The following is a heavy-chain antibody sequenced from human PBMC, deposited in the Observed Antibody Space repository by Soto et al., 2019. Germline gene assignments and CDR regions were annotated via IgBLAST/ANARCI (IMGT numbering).Heavy chain of an antibody. V-gene: IGHV3-48*02. Sequence: EVQLVESGGGLVQPGGSLRLSCAASGFTFSSYSMNWVRQAPGKGLEWVSYISSSSSTIYYADSVKGRFTISRDNAKNSMYLQMNSLRDEDTAVYYCARDQYYYDSSRYHQLDYWGQGTLVTVSS. D-gene: IGHD3-22*01. CDR1: GFTFSSYS. CDR3: ARDQYYYDSSRYHQLDY. CDR2: ISSSSSTI. J-gene: IGHJ4*02.